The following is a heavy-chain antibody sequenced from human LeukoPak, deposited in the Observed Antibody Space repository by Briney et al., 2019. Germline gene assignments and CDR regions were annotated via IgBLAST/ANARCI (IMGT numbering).Heavy chain of an antibody. J-gene: IGHJ3*02. CDR1: GGSISSYY. Sequence: PSETLSLTCTVSGGSISSYYWSWIRQHPGKGLEWIGYIYYSGSTNYNPSLKSRVTISVDTSKNQSSLKLSSVTAADTAVYYCARGLLDGYTHPAAFDIWGQGTMVTVSS. D-gene: IGHD5-24*01. CDR2: IYYSGST. V-gene: IGHV4-59*01. CDR3: ARGLLDGYTHPAAFDI.